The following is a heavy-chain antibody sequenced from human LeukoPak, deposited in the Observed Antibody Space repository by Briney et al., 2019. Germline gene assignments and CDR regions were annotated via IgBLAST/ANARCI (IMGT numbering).Heavy chain of an antibody. CDR2: ISANNGNT. CDR3: ARLGLWKYYFDY. V-gene: IGHV1-18*01. D-gene: IGHD2/OR15-2a*01. J-gene: IGHJ4*02. Sequence: ASVKVSCKASGYTFTSYGVTWVRQAPGQRLWWMGWISANNGNTNYAQKFQDRVTMTTDTSTTTAYMELTSLRSDDTAVYYCARLGLWKYYFDYWGQGTLVTVSS. CDR1: GYTFTSYG.